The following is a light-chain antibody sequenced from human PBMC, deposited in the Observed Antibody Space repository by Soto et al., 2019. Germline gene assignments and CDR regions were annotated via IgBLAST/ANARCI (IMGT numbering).Light chain of an antibody. J-gene: IGKJ1*01. Sequence: DIQMTQSPSTLSASVGDTVTITCRASQSISTSLAWYQQKPGKAPNLLISGASTLEEGVPSRFRGSGSGTEFTLTLTSLQTDEFATYYCQQYITYSTCGQGTRVEIE. CDR2: GAS. CDR3: QQYITYST. CDR1: QSISTS. V-gene: IGKV1-5*01.